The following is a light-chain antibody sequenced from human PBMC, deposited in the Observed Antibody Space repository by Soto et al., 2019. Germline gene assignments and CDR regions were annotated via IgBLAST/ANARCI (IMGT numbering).Light chain of an antibody. CDR2: EVS. CDR1: SSDVGGYNY. Sequence: QSALTQPASVSGSPGQSITISFTGTSSDVGGYNYVSWYQQHPGKAPKLMIYEVSNRPSGVSKRFSGSKSGNTASLTISGLQAEDEADYYCSSYTSSSIDDVFGTGTKVTVL. CDR3: SSYTSSSIDDV. V-gene: IGLV2-14*01. J-gene: IGLJ1*01.